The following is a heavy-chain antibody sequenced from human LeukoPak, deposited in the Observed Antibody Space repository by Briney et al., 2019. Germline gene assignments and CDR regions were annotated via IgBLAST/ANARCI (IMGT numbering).Heavy chain of an antibody. J-gene: IGHJ4*02. Sequence: SETLSLTCTVSGGSISSSSYYWGWIRQPPGKGLEWIGSIYYSGSTYYNPSLKSRVTISVDTSKNQFSLKLSSVTAADTAVYYCASLENYYGSGSYPAYWGQGTLVTVPS. V-gene: IGHV4-39*01. D-gene: IGHD3-10*01. CDR3: ASLENYYGSGSYPAY. CDR2: IYYSGST. CDR1: GGSISSSSYY.